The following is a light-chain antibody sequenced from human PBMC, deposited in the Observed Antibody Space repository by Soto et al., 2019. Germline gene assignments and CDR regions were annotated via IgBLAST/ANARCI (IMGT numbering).Light chain of an antibody. V-gene: IGLV2-14*01. CDR1: SSDIGRYNY. J-gene: IGLJ1*01. Sequence: QSVLTQPASVSGSPGQSITISCTGTSSDIGRYNYVSWYQQHPGKAPKVIIFGVNNRPSGVSDRFSGSKSGNTASLTISGLQAEDEADYYCSAYAGSNNFVFGSGTKVTVL. CDR2: GVN. CDR3: SAYAGSNNFV.